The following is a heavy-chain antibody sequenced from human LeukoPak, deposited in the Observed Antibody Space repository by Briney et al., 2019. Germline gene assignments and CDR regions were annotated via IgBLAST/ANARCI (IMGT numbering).Heavy chain of an antibody. D-gene: IGHD2-15*01. CDR3: AKDLSDLVVVVAATLDY. CDR1: GFTFSDYA. V-gene: IGHV3-23*01. CDR2: VSGSGGTT. J-gene: IGHJ4*02. Sequence: GGSLRLSCAASGFTFSDYAMSWVRQAPGKGLEWVSTVSGSGGTTFYAASVKGRFTISRDNSKNTLYLQMNSLRADDTAVYYCAKDLSDLVVVVAATLDYWGQGTLVTVSS.